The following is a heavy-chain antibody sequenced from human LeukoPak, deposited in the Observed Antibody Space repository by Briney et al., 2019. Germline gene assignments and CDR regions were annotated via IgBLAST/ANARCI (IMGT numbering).Heavy chain of an antibody. CDR3: AGVQGLYSGSYLYAFDI. CDR2: INPSGGST. D-gene: IGHD1-26*01. CDR1: GYTFTSYY. J-gene: IGHJ3*02. V-gene: IGHV1-46*01. Sequence: ASVKVSCKASGYTFTSYYMHWVRQAPGQGLEWMGIINPSGGSTSYAQKFEGRVTMTRDTSTSTVYMELSSLRSEDTAVYYCAGVQGLYSGSYLYAFDIWGQGTMVTVSS.